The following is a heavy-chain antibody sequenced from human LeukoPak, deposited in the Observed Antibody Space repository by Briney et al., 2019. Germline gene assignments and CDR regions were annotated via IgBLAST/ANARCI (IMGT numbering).Heavy chain of an antibody. CDR1: GFTFSSYS. D-gene: IGHD1-7*01. V-gene: IGHV3-21*01. J-gene: IGHJ6*03. CDR3: ARGVHNWNYNSMRYYYYMDV. Sequence: PGGSLRLSCAASGFTFSSYSMNWVRQAPGKGLEWVSSISSSSSYIYYADSVKGRFTISRDNAKNSLYLQMNSLRAEDTAVYYCARGVHNWNYNSMRYYYYMDVWGKGTTVTVSS. CDR2: ISSSSSYI.